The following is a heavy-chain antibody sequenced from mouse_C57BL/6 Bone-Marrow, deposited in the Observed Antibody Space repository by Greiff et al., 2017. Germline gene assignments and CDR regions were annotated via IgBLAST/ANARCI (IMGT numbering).Heavy chain of an antibody. J-gene: IGHJ2*01. CDR3: ARGLSITGDFDY. V-gene: IGHV5-4*03. D-gene: IGHD1-1*01. CDR2: ISDGGSYT. Sequence: DVMLVESGGGLVKPGGSLKLSCAASGFTFSSYAMSWVRQTPEKRLEWVATISDGGSYTYYPDNVKGRFTISRDNAKNNLYLQMSHLKSEDTAMYYCARGLSITGDFDYWGQGTTLTVSS. CDR1: GFTFSSYA.